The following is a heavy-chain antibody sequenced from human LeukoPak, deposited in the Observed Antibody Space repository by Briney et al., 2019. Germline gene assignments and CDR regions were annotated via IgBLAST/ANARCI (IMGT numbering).Heavy chain of an antibody. J-gene: IGHJ4*02. Sequence: GGSLRLSCAASGFTFSSYIMNWVRQAPGKGLEWVSYISSSSNTIYYADSVKGRFTISRDNAKNSLYLQMNNLRAEDTAVYYCARRLDYWGQGTLVTVSS. CDR1: GFTFSSYI. V-gene: IGHV3-48*01. CDR3: ARRLDY. CDR2: ISSSSNTI.